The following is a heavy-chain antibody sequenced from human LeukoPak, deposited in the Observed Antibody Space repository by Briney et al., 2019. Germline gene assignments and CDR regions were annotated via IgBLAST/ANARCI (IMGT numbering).Heavy chain of an antibody. CDR3: AGDGTGVLPGDAFDI. D-gene: IGHD1-1*01. CDR2: INHDGNDI. V-gene: IGHV3-21*05. Sequence: PGGSLTLSCAASGFTFSTHSMNWVRQAPGKGLEWVSYINHDGNDIYYGESVKGRFTISRDNAKNSLYLQIHTLRAEDTAVYYCAGDGTGVLPGDAFDIWSQGQWSPSLQ. CDR1: GFTFSTHS. J-gene: IGHJ3*02.